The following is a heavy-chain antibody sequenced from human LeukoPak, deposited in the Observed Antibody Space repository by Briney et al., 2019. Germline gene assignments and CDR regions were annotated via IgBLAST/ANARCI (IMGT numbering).Heavy chain of an antibody. V-gene: IGHV1-2*02. J-gene: IGHJ4*02. Sequence: ASVKVSSTASGYTFTGYYMHWVRQAPGQGLEWMGWINPNSGGTNYAQKFQGRVTMTRDTSISTAYMELSRLRSDDTAVYYCARVQTSTSYYYDSRGAADYWGQGTLVTVSS. CDR1: GYTFTGYY. CDR3: ARVQTSTSYYYDSRGAADY. CDR2: INPNSGGT. D-gene: IGHD3-22*01.